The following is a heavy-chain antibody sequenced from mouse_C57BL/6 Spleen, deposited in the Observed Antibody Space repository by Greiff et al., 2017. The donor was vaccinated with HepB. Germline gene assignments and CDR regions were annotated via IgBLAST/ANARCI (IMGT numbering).Heavy chain of an antibody. CDR3: TTITTVVADFDY. CDR1: GFNIKDDY. Sequence: EVQLQQSGAELVRPGASVKLSCTASGFNIKDDYMHWVKQRPEQGLEWIGCIDPENGDTEYASKFQGKATITADTSSNTAYLQLSSLTSEDTAVYYCTTITTVVADFDYWGQGTTLTVAS. V-gene: IGHV14-4*01. D-gene: IGHD1-1*01. J-gene: IGHJ2*01. CDR2: IDPENGDT.